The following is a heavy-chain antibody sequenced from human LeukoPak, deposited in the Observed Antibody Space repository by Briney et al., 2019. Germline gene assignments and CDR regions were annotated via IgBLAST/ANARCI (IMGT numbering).Heavy chain of an antibody. CDR1: GFTFSSYA. D-gene: IGHD6-13*01. Sequence: GGSLRLSCAASGFTFSSYAMSWVRQAPGKGLEWVSVISGSGGSTYYADSVKGRFTISRDNSKNTLYLQMNSLRAEDTAVYYCARESPSWAAAGTTEYFDYWGQGTLVTVSS. V-gene: IGHV3-23*01. CDR3: ARESPSWAAAGTTEYFDY. CDR2: ISGSGGST. J-gene: IGHJ4*02.